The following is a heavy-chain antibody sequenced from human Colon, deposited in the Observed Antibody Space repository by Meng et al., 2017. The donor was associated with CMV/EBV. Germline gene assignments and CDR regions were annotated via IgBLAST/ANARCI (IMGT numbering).Heavy chain of an antibody. J-gene: IGHJ6*02. Sequence: VSCKASGGTFSSYAISWVRQAPGQGLEWMGGIIPIFGTANYAQKFQGRVTITTDESTSTAYMELSSLRSEDTAVYYCARTGVEMATIYYYYYGMDVWGQGTTVTSP. CDR3: ARTGVEMATIYYYYYGMDV. V-gene: IGHV1-69*05. CDR2: IIPIFGTA. CDR1: GGTFSSYA. D-gene: IGHD5-24*01.